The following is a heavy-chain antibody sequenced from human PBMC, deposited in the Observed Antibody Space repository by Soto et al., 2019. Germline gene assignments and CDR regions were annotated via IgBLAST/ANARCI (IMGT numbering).Heavy chain of an antibody. Sequence: PSETLSLTCTDSGGSISSSSYYWGWIRQPPGKGLEWIGSIYYSGSTYYNPSLKSRVTISVDTSKNQFSLKLSSVTAADTAVYYCARRYNYDILTGSKEFYYYYGMDVWGQGTTVPVSS. CDR1: GGSISSSSYY. D-gene: IGHD3-9*01. J-gene: IGHJ6*02. CDR3: ARRYNYDILTGSKEFYYYYGMDV. CDR2: IYYSGST. V-gene: IGHV4-39*01.